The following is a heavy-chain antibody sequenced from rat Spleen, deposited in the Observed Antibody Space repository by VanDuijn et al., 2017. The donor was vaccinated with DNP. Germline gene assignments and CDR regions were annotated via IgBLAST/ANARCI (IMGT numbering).Heavy chain of an antibody. CDR2: ITTSGDSI. V-gene: IGHV5-31*01. D-gene: IGHD1-2*01. J-gene: IGHJ1*01. CDR3: ARGSSSIYWYFDF. Sequence: EVQLVDSGGDLVQPGRSLKLSCVASGFTFNNYWMTWIRQVPGKGLEWVASITTSGDSIYSPDSVKGRFTISRDNAKSTLYLQMDSLRSEDTATYYCARGSSSIYWYFDFWGPGTMVTVSS. CDR1: GFTFNNYW.